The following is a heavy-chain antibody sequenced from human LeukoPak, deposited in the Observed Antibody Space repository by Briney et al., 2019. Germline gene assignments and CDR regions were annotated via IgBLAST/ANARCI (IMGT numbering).Heavy chain of an antibody. V-gene: IGHV3-23*01. CDR3: AFDSYGSYWDV. J-gene: IGHJ6*02. CDR2: LSANGGST. Sequence: PGGSLRLSCAASGFTFNIYAMSWVRQAAGKGLEWVSALSANGGSTFYADSVKGRFTISRHNSKNTLYLQMNSLRAEDTAVYYCAFDSYGSYWDVWGQGTTVTVSS. D-gene: IGHD5-18*01. CDR1: GFTFNIYA.